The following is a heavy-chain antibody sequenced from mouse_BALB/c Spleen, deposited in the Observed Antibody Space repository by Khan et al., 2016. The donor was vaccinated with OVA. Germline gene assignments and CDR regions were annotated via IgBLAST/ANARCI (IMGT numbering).Heavy chain of an antibody. J-gene: IGHJ2*01. Sequence: VQLQQSGPEVVKPGASVKMSCKASGYTFTSYVIHWMKQKPGQALEWIGYIYPYNDDTKYNENFKGKATLTSDKSSRTSYMELRSLTSEDSAVHYCTKNSGYDVCYVYRGQGTTLAVSS. CDR1: GYTFTSYV. D-gene: IGHD2-2*01. CDR3: TKNSGYDVCYVY. CDR2: IYPYNDDT. V-gene: IGHV1S136*01.